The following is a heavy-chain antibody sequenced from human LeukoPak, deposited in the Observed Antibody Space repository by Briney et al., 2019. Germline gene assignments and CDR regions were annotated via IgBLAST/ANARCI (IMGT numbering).Heavy chain of an antibody. J-gene: IGHJ4*02. CDR3: AREGGGGLYYPLAY. CDR2: INTNTGNP. CDR1: GYTFTSYA. Sequence: GASVKFSCKASGYTFTSYAMNWVRQAPGQGLEWMGWINTNTGNPTYAQGFTGRFVFSLATSVSTAYLQMSSLKAEDTAVYYCAREGGGGLYYPLAYWGQGTLVTVSS. D-gene: IGHD3-10*01. V-gene: IGHV7-4-1*02.